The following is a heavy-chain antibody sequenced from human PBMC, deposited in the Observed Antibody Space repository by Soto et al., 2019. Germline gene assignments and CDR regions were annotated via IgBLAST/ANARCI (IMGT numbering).Heavy chain of an antibody. D-gene: IGHD3-22*01. CDR3: AKVHDSSGYYFAPFFDY. CDR1: GFTFSSYA. Sequence: PGGSLRLSCAASGFTFSSYAMSWVRQAPGKGLEWVSFISGTSGSTYYADSVKGRFTISRDNSKNTLYLQMNSLRAEDTGVYYCAKVHDSSGYYFAPFFDYWGQGTLVTVSS. J-gene: IGHJ4*02. CDR2: ISGTSGST. V-gene: IGHV3-23*01.